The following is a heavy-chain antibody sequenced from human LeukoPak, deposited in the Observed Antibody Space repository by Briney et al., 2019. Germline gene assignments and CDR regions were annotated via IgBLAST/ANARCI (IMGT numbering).Heavy chain of an antibody. CDR2: IWYDGSNK. CDR3: AKGGPAFAIVPTAHHFDY. CDR1: RFTFSNYG. Sequence: GGSLRLSCAASRFTFSNYGMHWVRQAPGKGLEWVAVIWYDGSNKYYADSVKGRFTISRDNSKNTLYLQMNSLRAEDTAVYYSAKGGPAFAIVPTAHHFDYWGQGTLVTVSS. V-gene: IGHV3-33*06. J-gene: IGHJ4*02. D-gene: IGHD2-2*01.